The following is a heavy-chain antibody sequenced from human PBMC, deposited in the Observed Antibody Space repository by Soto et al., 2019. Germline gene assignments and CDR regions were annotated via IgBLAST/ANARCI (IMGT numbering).Heavy chain of an antibody. CDR3: ARDRRRYCSSTSCYRRENYYYYYGMDV. J-gene: IGHJ6*02. D-gene: IGHD2-2*02. Sequence: GGSLGLSCAASGFTFSSYWMHWVRQAPGKGLVWVSRINSDGSSTSYADSVKGRFTISRDNAKNTLYLQMNSLRAEDTAVYYCARDRRRYCSSTSCYRRENYYYYYGMDVWGQGTTVTVSS. V-gene: IGHV3-74*01. CDR2: INSDGSST. CDR1: GFTFSSYW.